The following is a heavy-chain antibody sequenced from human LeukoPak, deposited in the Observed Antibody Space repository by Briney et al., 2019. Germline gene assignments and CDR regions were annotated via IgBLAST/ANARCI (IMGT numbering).Heavy chain of an antibody. CDR2: ISDNGDTT. J-gene: IGHJ4*02. CDR1: GGSFSGYY. CDR3: ARHDRSMRFFDY. V-gene: IGHV3-23*01. D-gene: IGHD1-1*01. Sequence: ETLSLTCAVYGGSFSGYYWSWIRQPPGKGLEWVSAISDNGDTTYYADSVEGRFTISRDNSKNTVFLQMNSLRAEDTAVYYCARHDRSMRFFDYWGQGTLVTVSS.